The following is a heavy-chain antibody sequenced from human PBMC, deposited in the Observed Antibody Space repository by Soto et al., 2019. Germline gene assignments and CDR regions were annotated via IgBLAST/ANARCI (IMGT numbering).Heavy chain of an antibody. V-gene: IGHV1-69*13. J-gene: IGHJ4*02. CDR1: GGTFSSYA. Sequence: VASVKVSCKACGGTFSSYAISSVRQAPGQGLEWMGGIIPIFGTANYAQKFQGRVTITADESTSTAYMELSSLRSEDTAVYYCARSDILRYYFDYWGQGTLVTVSS. D-gene: IGHD3-9*01. CDR2: IIPIFGTA. CDR3: ARSDILRYYFDY.